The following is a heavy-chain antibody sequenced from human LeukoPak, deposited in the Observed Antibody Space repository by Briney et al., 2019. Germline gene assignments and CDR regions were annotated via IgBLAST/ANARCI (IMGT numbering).Heavy chain of an antibody. Sequence: GESLRLSCAASGFTFTTYWMSWVRQAPGKGLEWVANIKQDGTEKYYVDSAKGRFTISRDNAKNSLYLQMNSLRVEDTAVYYCAKVAKYYYGSETYYFFEHWGQGTPVTASS. D-gene: IGHD3-10*01. V-gene: IGHV3-7*01. CDR2: IKQDGTEK. CDR3: AKVAKYYYGSETYYFFEH. CDR1: GFTFTTYW. J-gene: IGHJ4*02.